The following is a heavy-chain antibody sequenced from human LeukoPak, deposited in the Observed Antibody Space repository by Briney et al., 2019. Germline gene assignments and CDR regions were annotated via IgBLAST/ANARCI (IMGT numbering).Heavy chain of an antibody. V-gene: IGHV4-59*01. Sequence: PSETLSLTCTVSGGSISSYYWSWIRQPPGEGLEWIGYIYYSGSTNYNPSLKSRVTISVDTSKNQFSLKLSSVTAADTAVYYCASQDGLLRFDYWGQGTLVTVSS. CDR1: GGSISSYY. J-gene: IGHJ4*02. CDR2: IYYSGST. CDR3: ASQDGLLRFDY. D-gene: IGHD2-15*01.